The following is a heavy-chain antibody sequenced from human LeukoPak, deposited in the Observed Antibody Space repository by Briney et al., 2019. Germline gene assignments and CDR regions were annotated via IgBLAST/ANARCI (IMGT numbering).Heavy chain of an antibody. D-gene: IGHD3-9*01. J-gene: IGHJ4*02. CDR1: GFTFSNYA. CDR3: AKWGDYDVLTGYYVSDY. CDR2: ITGSGGNT. V-gene: IGHV3-23*01. Sequence: GASLRLSCVASGFTFSNYAMSWVRQAPGKGLEWVSAITGSGGNTYYADSVKGRFTISRDNSKNTVFLRMNSLRAEDTAVYYCAKWGDYDVLTGYYVSDYWGQGTLVTVSS.